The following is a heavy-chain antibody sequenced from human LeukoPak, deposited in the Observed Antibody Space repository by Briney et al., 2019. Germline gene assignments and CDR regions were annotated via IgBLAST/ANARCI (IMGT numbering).Heavy chain of an antibody. V-gene: IGHV4-30-4*01. CDR3: ARRRRDPNWFDP. CDR1: GGSISSGDYY. Sequence: SQTLSLTCAVSGGSISSGDYYWSWIRQPPGKGLEWIGYIYYSVSTYYNPSLKSRVTISVDTSKNQFSLKLSSVTAADTAVYYCARRRRDPNWFDPWGQGTLVTVSS. J-gene: IGHJ5*02. CDR2: IYYSVST.